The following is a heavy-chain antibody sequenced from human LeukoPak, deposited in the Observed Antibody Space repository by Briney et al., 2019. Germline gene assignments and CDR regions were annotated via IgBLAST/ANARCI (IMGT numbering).Heavy chain of an antibody. V-gene: IGHV4-59*01. J-gene: IGHJ5*02. D-gene: IGHD5-24*01. Sequence: SETLSLTCTVTGGSISNYYWSWIRQPPGKGLEWIGHIRYSGSTNYNPSLKSRVTISVDTSKNQFSLKLSSVTAADTAVYYCARVQLYGWFDPWGQGTLVTVSS. CDR1: GGSISNYY. CDR3: ARVQLYGWFDP. CDR2: IRYSGST.